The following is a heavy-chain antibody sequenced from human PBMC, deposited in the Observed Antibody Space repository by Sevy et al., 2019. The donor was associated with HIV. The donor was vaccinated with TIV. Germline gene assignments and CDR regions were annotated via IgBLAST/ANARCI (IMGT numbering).Heavy chain of an antibody. D-gene: IGHD2-15*01. CDR3: AKGVSGGNSGAAFDY. Sequence: GGSLRLSCAGSGFTFGNYAMYWVRQSPGKGLEWVSGISWNSGSMGYADAVEGRFTISRDNAKNSLHLEMNSLRPEDTALYYCAKGVSGGNSGAAFDYWGQETRVTVSS. V-gene: IGHV3-9*01. CDR2: ISWNSGSM. CDR1: GFTFGNYA. J-gene: IGHJ4*02.